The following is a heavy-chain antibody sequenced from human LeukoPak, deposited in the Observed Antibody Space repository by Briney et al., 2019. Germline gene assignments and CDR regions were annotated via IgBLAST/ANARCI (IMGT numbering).Heavy chain of an antibody. CDR1: GGSISSGGYY. D-gene: IGHD2-15*01. CDR2: IYYSGST. CDR3: ARSRRYCSGGSCFDDDFDY. V-gene: IGHV4-31*03. J-gene: IGHJ4*02. Sequence: SQTLSLTCTVSGGSISSGGYYWSWIRQHPGKSLEWIGYIYYSGSTYYNPSLKSRVTISVDTSKNQFSLKLSSVTAADTAVYCCARSRRYCSGGSCFDDDFDYWGQGTLVTVSS.